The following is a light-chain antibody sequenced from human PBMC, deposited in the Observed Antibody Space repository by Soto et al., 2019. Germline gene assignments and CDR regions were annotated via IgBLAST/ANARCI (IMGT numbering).Light chain of an antibody. CDR3: SSDTSSSTSVV. V-gene: IGLV2-14*01. CDR1: SSDVGGYNY. J-gene: IGLJ2*01. CDR2: DVS. Sequence: QSALTQPASVSGSPGQSITISCTGTSSDVGGYNYVSWYQQHPGKAPKLMIYDVSKRPSGVSNRFSGFKSGNTASLTIYGLQAEDEADYYCSSDTSSSTSVVFGGGTKLTVL.